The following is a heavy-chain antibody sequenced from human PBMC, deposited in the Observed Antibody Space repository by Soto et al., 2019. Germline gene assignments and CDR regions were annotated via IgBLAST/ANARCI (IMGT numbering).Heavy chain of an antibody. CDR1: GYTFTSYG. V-gene: IGHV1-18*01. J-gene: IGHJ3*02. Sequence: GASVKVSCKASGYTFTSYGISWVRQAPEQGLEWMGWISGYNGNTNYIQRLRGRVTLTRDTSTSTAYMELRSLSSDDTAVYYCAGGDYDILNARRPLDIWGQGTVVTVSS. D-gene: IGHD3-9*01. CDR3: AGGDYDILNARRPLDI. CDR2: ISGYNGNT.